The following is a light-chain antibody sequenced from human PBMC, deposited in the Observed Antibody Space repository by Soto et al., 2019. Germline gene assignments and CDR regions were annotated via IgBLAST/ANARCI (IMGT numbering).Light chain of an antibody. CDR1: SSNIGAGYD. J-gene: IGLJ2*01. CDR3: QSYDSSLSGWVV. Sequence: QSVLTQPTSVSGAPGQRVTISCTGSSSNIGAGYDVHWYQQLPGTAPKLLIYGNSNRPSGVPDRFSGSKSGTSASLAITGRQAEDEADYYCQSYDSSLSGWVVFGGGTKLTVL. V-gene: IGLV1-40*01. CDR2: GNS.